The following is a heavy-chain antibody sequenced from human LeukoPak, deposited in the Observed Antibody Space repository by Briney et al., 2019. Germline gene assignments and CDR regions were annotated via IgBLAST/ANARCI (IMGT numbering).Heavy chain of an antibody. CDR1: GGTFSSYA. Sequence: SVKVSCKASGGTFSSYAISWARQAPGQGLEWMGGIIPIFGTANYAQKFQGRVTITADKSTSTAYMELSSLRSEDTAVYYCATRPMVVTAIRAFDYWGQGTLVTVSS. J-gene: IGHJ4*02. CDR3: ATRPMVVTAIRAFDY. CDR2: IIPIFGTA. D-gene: IGHD2-21*02. V-gene: IGHV1-69*06.